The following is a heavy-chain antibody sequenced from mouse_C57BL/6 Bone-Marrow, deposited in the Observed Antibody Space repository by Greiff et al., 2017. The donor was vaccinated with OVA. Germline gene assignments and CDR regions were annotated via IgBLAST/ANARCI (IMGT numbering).Heavy chain of an antibody. J-gene: IGHJ3*01. Sequence: QVQLQQPGAELVRPGSSVKLSCKASGYTFTSYWMHWVKQRPIQGLEWIGNIDPTDSGTNYNQKFKNKATLTVDKSSSTAYMQLSSLTSEDSAVYYCARGNFRRSPFAYWGQGTLVTVSA. CDR2: IDPTDSGT. V-gene: IGHV1-52*01. D-gene: IGHD1-1*01. CDR3: ARGNFRRSPFAY. CDR1: GYTFTSYW.